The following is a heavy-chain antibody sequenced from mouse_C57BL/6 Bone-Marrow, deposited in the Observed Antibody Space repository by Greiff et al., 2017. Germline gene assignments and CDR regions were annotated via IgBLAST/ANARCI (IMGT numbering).Heavy chain of an antibody. CDR1: GYTFTSYW. J-gene: IGHJ4*01. V-gene: IGHV1-69*01. CDR2: IDPSASYT. CDR3: AREGY. Sequence: VQLQQPGAELVMPGASVKLSCKASGYTFTSYWMHWVKQRPGQGLEWIGEIDPSASYTNYNPKFKGKSPLTVDKSSRTAYMQLSSLTSEDSAFYYCAREGYWGQGTAVTVS.